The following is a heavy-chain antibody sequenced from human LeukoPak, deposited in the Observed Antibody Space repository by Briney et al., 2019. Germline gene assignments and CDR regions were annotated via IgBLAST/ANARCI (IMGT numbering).Heavy chain of an antibody. J-gene: IGHJ5*02. D-gene: IGHD2-8*01. Sequence: TPGGSLRLSCAASGFTFSNAWMSWVRQAPGKGLEWVGRIKSKTDGGTTDYAAPVKGRFTISRDDSKNTLYLQMNSLKTEDTAVYYCTTAMVYAKAFDPWGQGTLVTVSS. CDR1: GFTFSNAW. CDR2: IKSKTDGGTT. V-gene: IGHV3-15*01. CDR3: TTAMVYAKAFDP.